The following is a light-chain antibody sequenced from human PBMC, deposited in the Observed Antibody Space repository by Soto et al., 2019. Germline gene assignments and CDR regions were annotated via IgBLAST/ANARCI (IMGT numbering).Light chain of an antibody. CDR3: AAWDDSLNGGV. CDR2: EVI. J-gene: IGLJ3*02. CDR1: SSDVGGYNF. V-gene: IGLV2-8*01. Sequence: QSALSQPPSASGSPGQSVTISCTGSSSDVGGYNFVSWYQHLPGKAPKLMIYEVIQRPSGVPDRFSGSKSGNTASLTVSGLQAEDEADYYCAAWDDSLNGGVFGGGTKLTVL.